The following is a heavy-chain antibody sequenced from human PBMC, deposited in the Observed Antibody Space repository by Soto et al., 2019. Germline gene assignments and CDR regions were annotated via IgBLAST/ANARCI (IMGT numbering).Heavy chain of an antibody. V-gene: IGHV3-74*01. J-gene: IGHJ4*02. Sequence: EDQLVESGGGLVQPGGSLRLSCAASGFTFSSYWMHWVRQAPGKGLVWVSRINPGGSITSYADAVKGRFIISRDNAKDTLYLQMNSLGADDTAGYYCARVPIGKYGVWNYWGQGTLVTVSS. CDR3: ARVPIGKYGVWNY. CDR2: INPGGSIT. D-gene: IGHD2-8*01. CDR1: GFTFSSYW.